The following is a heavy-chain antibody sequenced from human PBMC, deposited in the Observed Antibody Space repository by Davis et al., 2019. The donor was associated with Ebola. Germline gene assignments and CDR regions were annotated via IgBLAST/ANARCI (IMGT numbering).Heavy chain of an antibody. J-gene: IGHJ6*04. CDR1: GYTFTGYY. CDR3: ARWSYQPLLYGENYYYGMDV. V-gene: IGHV1-2*06. CDR2: INPNSGGT. Sequence: ASVKVSCKASGYTFTGYYMHWVRQAPGQGLEWMGRINPNSGGTNYAQKFQGRVTMTRDTSISPAYMELSRLRSDDTAVYYCARWSYQPLLYGENYYYGMDVWGKGTTVTVSS. D-gene: IGHD2-2*02.